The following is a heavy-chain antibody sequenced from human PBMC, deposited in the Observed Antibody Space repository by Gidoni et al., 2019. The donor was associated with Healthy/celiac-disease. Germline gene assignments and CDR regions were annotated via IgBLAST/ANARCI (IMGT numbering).Heavy chain of an antibody. CDR1: GGSISSSSYY. CDR2: IYYSGST. D-gene: IGHD6-6*01. CDR3: ARLSYDSSSSGGFDY. V-gene: IGHV4-39*01. J-gene: IGHJ4*02. Sequence: QLQLQESGPGLVKPSETLSLTCTVSGGSISSSSYYWGWIRQPPGKGLEWIGSIYYSGSTYYNPSLKSRVTISVDTSKNQFSLKLSSVTAADTAVYYCARLSYDSSSSGGFDYWGQGTLVTVSS.